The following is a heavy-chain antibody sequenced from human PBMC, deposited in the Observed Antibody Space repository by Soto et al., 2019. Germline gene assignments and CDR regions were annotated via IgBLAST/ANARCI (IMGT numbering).Heavy chain of an antibody. J-gene: IGHJ4*02. CDR1: GFTFSAYE. CDR2: ISSSGSTI. V-gene: IGHV3-48*03. D-gene: IGHD2-2*01. Sequence: PWGSLRLSCAAFGFTFSAYEMNWVRKAPGKGLEWVSYISSSGSTIHYADSVKGRFTISRDNAKNSLYLQMNSLRAEDTAVYYCARDSSTSSQFDYWGQGTLVTVSS. CDR3: ARDSSTSSQFDY.